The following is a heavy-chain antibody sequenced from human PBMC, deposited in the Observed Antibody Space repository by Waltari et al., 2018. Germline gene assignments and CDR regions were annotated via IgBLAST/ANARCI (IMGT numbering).Heavy chain of an antibody. CDR3: ASDTGALWMDV. D-gene: IGHD2-21*01. CDR2: INPSGGST. J-gene: IGHJ6*02. V-gene: IGHV1-46*01. CDR1: EYTFTSSD. Sequence: QVQLVQSGTEVKKPGASVKIYCKTSEYTFTSSDLPWVRQAPGQGLEWMGIINPSGGSTIYAQKFQGRVTMTRDTSTSTVYMELSSLRSEDTAVYYCASDTGALWMDVWGQGTTVTVSS.